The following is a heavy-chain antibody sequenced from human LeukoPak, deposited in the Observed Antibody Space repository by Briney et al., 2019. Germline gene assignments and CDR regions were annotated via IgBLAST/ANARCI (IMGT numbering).Heavy chain of an antibody. J-gene: IGHJ4*02. V-gene: IGHV3-20*04. CDR3: ANPHYSSSWDFDY. Sequence: GGSLRLSCAASGFTFDDYGMSWVRQAPGKGLEWVSGINWNGGSTGYADSVKGRFTISRDNSKNTLYLQMNSLRAEDTAVYYCANPHYSSSWDFDYWGQGTLVTVSS. CDR2: INWNGGST. D-gene: IGHD6-13*01. CDR1: GFTFDDYG.